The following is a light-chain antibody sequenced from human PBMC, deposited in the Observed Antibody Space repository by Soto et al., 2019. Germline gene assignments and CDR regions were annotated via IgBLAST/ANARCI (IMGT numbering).Light chain of an antibody. V-gene: IGLV1-44*01. Sequence: QSVLTQPPSASGTPGQRVTISCSGSSSNIGSSIVNWYQQLPGTAPKLLIYNNNQRPSGVPDRFSRSKSGTSASLAISGLQSEDEAAYYCAAWDDSLNGYVFGTGTKLTVL. CDR2: NNN. CDR3: AAWDDSLNGYV. CDR1: SSNIGSSI. J-gene: IGLJ1*01.